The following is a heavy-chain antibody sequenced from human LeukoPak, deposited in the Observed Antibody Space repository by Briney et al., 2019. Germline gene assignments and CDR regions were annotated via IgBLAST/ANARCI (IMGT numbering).Heavy chain of an antibody. D-gene: IGHD3-10*01. CDR3: ARTYYYGSGSYWILDY. J-gene: IGHJ4*02. Sequence: RASVKVSCKASGGTFSSYAISWVRQAPGQGLEWMGGITPIFGTANYAQKFQGRVTITADESTSTAYMELSSLRSEDTAVYYCARTYYYGSGSYWILDYWGQGTLVTVSS. CDR1: GGTFSSYA. CDR2: ITPIFGTA. V-gene: IGHV1-69*13.